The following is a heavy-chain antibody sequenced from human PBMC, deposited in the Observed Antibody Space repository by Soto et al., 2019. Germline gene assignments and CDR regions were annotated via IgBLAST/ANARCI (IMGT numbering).Heavy chain of an antibody. CDR3: ARDGGGVVVAKTWNWFDP. V-gene: IGHV4-31*03. CDR1: GGSISSGGYY. Sequence: QVQLQESGPGLVKPSQTLSLTCTVSGGSISSGGYYWSWIRQHPGKGLEWIGYIYYSGSTYYNPSLKSRVTIAVDTSKNQCSRKLSSVTAADTAVYYCARDGGGVVVAKTWNWFDPWGQGTLVTVSS. J-gene: IGHJ5*02. D-gene: IGHD2-21*01. CDR2: IYYSGST.